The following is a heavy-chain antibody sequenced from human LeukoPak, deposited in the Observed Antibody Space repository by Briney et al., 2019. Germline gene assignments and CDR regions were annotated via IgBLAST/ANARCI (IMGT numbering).Heavy chain of an antibody. J-gene: IGHJ4*02. Sequence: PGGSLRLSCAASGFTFSSYAMHWVHQAPGKGLEWVAVISYDGSNKYYADSVKGRFTISRDNSKNTLYLQMNSLRAEDTAVYYCARGTRSYGYFDYWGRGTLVTVSS. CDR1: GFTFSSYA. CDR3: ARGTRSYGYFDY. CDR2: ISYDGSNK. V-gene: IGHV3-30-3*01. D-gene: IGHD1-26*01.